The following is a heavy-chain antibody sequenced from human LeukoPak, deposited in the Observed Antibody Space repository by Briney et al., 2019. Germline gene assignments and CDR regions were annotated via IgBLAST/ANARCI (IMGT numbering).Heavy chain of an antibody. J-gene: IGHJ4*02. Sequence: GASVKVSCKASGYTFTSSYMHSVRQAPGQGLEWMGIINPSGGSTSYAQKFQGRVTMTRDTSTSTVYMELSSLRSEDTAVYFCARGIVVANFDYWGQGTLVTVSS. CDR2: INPSGGST. V-gene: IGHV1-46*01. CDR3: ARGIVVANFDY. CDR1: GYTFTSSY. D-gene: IGHD6-19*01.